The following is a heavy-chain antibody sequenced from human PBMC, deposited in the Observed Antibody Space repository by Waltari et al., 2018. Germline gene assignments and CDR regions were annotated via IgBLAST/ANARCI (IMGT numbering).Heavy chain of an antibody. CDR1: GYTFTSYG. J-gene: IGHJ4*02. V-gene: IGHV1-18*01. CDR3: ARDVTASEGIAARRFDY. CDR2: SGAYNGNT. Sequence: QVQLVQSGAEVKKPGASVKVSCKASGYTFTSYGISWVRQAPGQGLEWMGWSGAYNGNTNYAQKLQGRGTMVTDTSTGRAYMELRSLRADDTAVYYCARDVTASEGIAARRFDYWGQGTLVTVSS. D-gene: IGHD6-6*01.